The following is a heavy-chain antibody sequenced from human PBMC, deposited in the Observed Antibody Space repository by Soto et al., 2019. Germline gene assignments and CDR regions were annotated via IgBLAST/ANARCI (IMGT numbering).Heavy chain of an antibody. Sequence: GGSLRLSCAASGFTFSSYSMNWVRQAPGKGLEWVSSISSSSSYIYYADSVKGRFTISRDNAKNSLYLQMNSLRAEDTAVYYCARDRRGDILYAFDIWGQGTMVTVSS. CDR1: GFTFSSYS. CDR2: ISSSSSYI. V-gene: IGHV3-21*01. CDR3: ARDRRGDILYAFDI. D-gene: IGHD2-15*01. J-gene: IGHJ3*02.